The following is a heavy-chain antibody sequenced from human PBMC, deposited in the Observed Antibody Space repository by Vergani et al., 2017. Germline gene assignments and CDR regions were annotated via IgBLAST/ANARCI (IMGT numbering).Heavy chain of an antibody. CDR1: GYTFTSYA. CDR3: ARAEAEMATTTAY. Sequence: VQLVQSGAEVKKPGASVKVSCKASGYTFTSYAMHWVRQAPGQRLEWMGWRNAGNGNTKYSQKFQGRVTITADESTSTAYMELSSLRSEDTAVYYCARAEAEMATTTAYWGQGTLVTVSS. V-gene: IGHV1-3*02. CDR2: RNAGNGNT. D-gene: IGHD5-24*01. J-gene: IGHJ4*02.